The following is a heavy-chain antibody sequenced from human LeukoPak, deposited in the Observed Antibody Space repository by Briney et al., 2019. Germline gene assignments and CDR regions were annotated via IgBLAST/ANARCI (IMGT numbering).Heavy chain of an antibody. V-gene: IGHV1-2*02. CDR3: VREGLAYCGGDCYPSFDY. D-gene: IGHD2-21*02. CDR2: INPNSGGT. Sequence: ASVKVSCKASGYTFTGYYMHWVRQAPGQGLEWMGWINPNSGGTNYAQKFQGRVTMTRDTSISTAYMELSRLRSDDTAVYYCVREGLAYCGGDCYPSFDYWGQGTLVTVSS. J-gene: IGHJ4*02. CDR1: GYTFTGYY.